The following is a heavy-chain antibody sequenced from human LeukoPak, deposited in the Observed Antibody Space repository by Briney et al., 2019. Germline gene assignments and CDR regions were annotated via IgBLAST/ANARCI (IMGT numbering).Heavy chain of an antibody. Sequence: PGRSLRLSCAASGFTFSSYAMHWVRQAPGKGLEWVSGISWNSGSIGYADSVKGRFTISRDNAKNSLYLQMNSLRAEDTALYYCAKDISPVYSGSYPTYAFDIWGQGTMVTVSS. CDR1: GFTFSSYA. CDR2: ISWNSGSI. D-gene: IGHD1-26*01. J-gene: IGHJ3*02. CDR3: AKDISPVYSGSYPTYAFDI. V-gene: IGHV3-9*01.